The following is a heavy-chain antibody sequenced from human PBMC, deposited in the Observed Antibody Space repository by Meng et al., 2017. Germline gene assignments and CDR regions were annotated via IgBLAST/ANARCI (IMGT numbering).Heavy chain of an antibody. CDR1: GGSFSGYY. CDR3: ARGGLLWFGELLHAYDRWFDP. V-gene: IGHV4-34*01. J-gene: IGHJ5*02. CDR2: INHGGST. Sequence: GSLRLSCAVYGGSFSGYYWSWIRQPPGKGLEWIGEINHGGSTNYNPPLKSRVTISVDTSKNQFSLKLSSVTAADTAVYYCARGGLLWFGELLHAYDRWFDPWGQGTLVTVSS. D-gene: IGHD3-10*01.